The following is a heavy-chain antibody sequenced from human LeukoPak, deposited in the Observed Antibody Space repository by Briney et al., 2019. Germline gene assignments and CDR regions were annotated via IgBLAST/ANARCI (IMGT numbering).Heavy chain of an antibody. V-gene: IGHV1-46*01. D-gene: IGHD1-26*01. CDR1: GYTFTSYY. CDR3: ARGDSGSYYY. J-gene: IGHJ4*02. Sequence: ASVKVSCKASGYTFTSYYMHWVRQAPGQGLEWMGLIKPTGGGTIYAEKFQGRVTMTRDTSASTVYMELGSLTSEDTAVYCCARGDSGSYYYWGQGTLVTVSS. CDR2: IKPTGGGT.